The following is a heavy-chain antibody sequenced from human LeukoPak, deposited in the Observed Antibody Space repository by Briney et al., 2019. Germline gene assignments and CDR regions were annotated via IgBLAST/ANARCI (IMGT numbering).Heavy chain of an antibody. V-gene: IGHV1-18*01. CDR1: GYTFTSYG. CDR2: ISAYNGNT. Sequence: ASVKASCKASGYTFTSYGISWVRQAPGQGLEWMGWISAYNGNTNYAQKLQGRVTMTTDTSTSTAYMELRSLRSDDTAVYYCARDAYYYDSSGYQFWGQGTLVTVSS. D-gene: IGHD3-22*01. J-gene: IGHJ4*02. CDR3: ARDAYYYDSSGYQF.